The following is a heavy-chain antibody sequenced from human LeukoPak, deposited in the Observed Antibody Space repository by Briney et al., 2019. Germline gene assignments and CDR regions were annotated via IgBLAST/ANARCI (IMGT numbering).Heavy chain of an antibody. Sequence: SETLSLTCTVSGDSISSGSYYWSLIRQPAGKGLEWIGRIYGTGSTNYNPSLRSRVTISVDTSKNQFSLKLSSVTAADTAVYYCAREGCSSTNCYPPLDSWGQGTLVTVSS. CDR3: AREGCSSTNCYPPLDS. J-gene: IGHJ4*02. CDR1: GDSISSGSYY. CDR2: IYGTGST. V-gene: IGHV4-61*02. D-gene: IGHD2-2*01.